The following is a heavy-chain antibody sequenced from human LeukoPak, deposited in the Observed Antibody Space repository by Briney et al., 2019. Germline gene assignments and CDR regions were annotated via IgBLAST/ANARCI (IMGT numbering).Heavy chain of an antibody. Sequence: PGGSLRLSGAASGFTFSSYWFHWVRQAPGKGLVWVSRINNYGSSTAYTDSVQGRFTISRDNAKNTLYLQMNSLRAEDTAVYYCARESPEDAFDIWGQGTMVTVSS. CDR3: ARESPEDAFDI. CDR1: GFTFSSYW. CDR2: INNYGSST. V-gene: IGHV3-74*01. J-gene: IGHJ3*02.